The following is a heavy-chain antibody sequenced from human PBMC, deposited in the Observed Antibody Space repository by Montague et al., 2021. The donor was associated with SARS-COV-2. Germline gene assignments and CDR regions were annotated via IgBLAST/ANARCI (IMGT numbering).Heavy chain of an antibody. CDR3: ARLGDGVVPSPILGVGPYYSYYYMDV. J-gene: IGHJ6*03. D-gene: IGHD3-10*01. CDR1: GGSFSTYS. CDR2: IHHGGST. V-gene: IGHV4-34*01. Sequence: SETLSLTCAVHGGSFSTYSWNWIRQPPGKGLEWIGEIHHGGSTNYNPSLKSRATISADTSKNQFSLKLTSVAAADTAVYYCARLGDGVVPSPILGVGPYYSYYYMDVWGKGTPVTVSS.